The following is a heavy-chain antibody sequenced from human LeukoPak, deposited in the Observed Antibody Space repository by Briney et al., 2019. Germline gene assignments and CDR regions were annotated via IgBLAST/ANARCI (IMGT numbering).Heavy chain of an antibody. CDR3: VREQFGNAP. J-gene: IGHJ5*02. D-gene: IGHD1-1*01. CDR1: GYTFTCYY. CDR2: INHNSGDT. Sequence: ASVTVSCTASGYTFTCYYMHWVRHAPGQGLEWMGWINHNSGDTSYAQKFQGRGTLTRDTSINTAYMELSRLTSDDTAVYCCVREQFGNAPWGQGTLVTVSS. V-gene: IGHV1-2*02.